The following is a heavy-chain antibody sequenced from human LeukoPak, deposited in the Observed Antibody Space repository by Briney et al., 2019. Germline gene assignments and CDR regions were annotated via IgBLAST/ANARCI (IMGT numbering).Heavy chain of an antibody. Sequence: SETLSLTCAVSGGSISSGSYYWSWIRQPAGKGLEWIGRIYTSGTTNYNPSLRNRVIISVDTSKNQFSLKLNSVTAADTAVYYCAVEDYFNFYFDYWGQGTLVTVSS. J-gene: IGHJ4*02. D-gene: IGHD3-10*01. V-gene: IGHV4-61*02. CDR2: IYTSGTT. CDR1: GGSISSGSYY. CDR3: AVEDYFNFYFDY.